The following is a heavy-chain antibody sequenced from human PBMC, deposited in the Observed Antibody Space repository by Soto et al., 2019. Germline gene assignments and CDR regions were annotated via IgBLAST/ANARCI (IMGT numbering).Heavy chain of an antibody. Sequence: QVQLVQSGAEVKKPGASVKVSCKASGYTFTSYDINWVRQATGQGLEWMGWMNPNSGNTGYAQKFQGRVTMTRNISISTAYMELSSLRSEDTAVYYCARAGASYYDFWSGYLDYYYYYMDVWGKGTTVTVSS. CDR2: MNPNSGNT. J-gene: IGHJ6*03. CDR1: GYTFTSYD. D-gene: IGHD3-3*01. CDR3: ARAGASYYDFWSGYLDYYYYYMDV. V-gene: IGHV1-8*01.